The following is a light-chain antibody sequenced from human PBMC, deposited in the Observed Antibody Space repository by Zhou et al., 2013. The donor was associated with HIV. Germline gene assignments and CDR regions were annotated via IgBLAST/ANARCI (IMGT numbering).Light chain of an antibody. J-gene: IGKJ2*01. V-gene: IGKV1-5*03. Sequence: DIQMTQSPSALSASVGARVTITCRASQSINIYLAWYQQKPGKAPKLLIYRASTLQGGVPPRFSGSGSGTEFTLTINRLHPEDFATYYCQQANRFPQTFGQGTKVEIK. CDR3: QQANRFPQT. CDR2: RAS. CDR1: QSINIY.